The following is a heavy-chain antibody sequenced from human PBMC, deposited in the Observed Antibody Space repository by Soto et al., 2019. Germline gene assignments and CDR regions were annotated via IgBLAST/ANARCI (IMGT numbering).Heavy chain of an antibody. CDR1: GYTFTSYD. Sequence: ASVKVSCKASGYTFTSYDMHWVRQAPGQGLEWMGIINPSGGSTSYAQKFQGRVTMTRDTSTSTVYMELSSLSSEDTAVYYCARAPEGLHLGELSWQLQYYFDYWGQGTLVTVSS. CDR2: INPSGGST. D-gene: IGHD3-16*02. V-gene: IGHV1-46*03. J-gene: IGHJ4*02. CDR3: ARAPEGLHLGELSWQLQYYFDY.